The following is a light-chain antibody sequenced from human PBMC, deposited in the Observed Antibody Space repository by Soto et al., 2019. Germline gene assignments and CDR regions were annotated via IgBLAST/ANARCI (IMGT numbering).Light chain of an antibody. J-gene: IGLJ3*02. CDR1: SSDVGSYNF. Sequence: QSVLTQPASVSGSPGQSMIISCAGTSSDVGSYNFVSWYQQHPGKAPKLMIYEVSKRPSGVSNRFSGSKSGNTASLTISGFQPEDEADYYCCSHAGNSGVFGGGTKLTVL. CDR3: CSHAGNSGV. CDR2: EVS. V-gene: IGLV2-23*02.